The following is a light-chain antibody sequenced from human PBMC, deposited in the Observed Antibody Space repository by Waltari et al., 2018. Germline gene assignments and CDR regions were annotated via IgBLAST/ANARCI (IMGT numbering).Light chain of an antibody. J-gene: IGLJ1*01. CDR1: NSNVWIHY. CDR3: AAWDVSLRGI. Sequence: QSVLTQPPSLSGAPGQRVTISCSGSNSNVWIHYVSWFQHVPGAAPRLLIYRNKQRPSGVPDRFSGSKSGSSASLAISGLRSEDDADYYCAAWDVSLRGIFGTGTRVTVL. V-gene: IGLV1-47*01. CDR2: RNK.